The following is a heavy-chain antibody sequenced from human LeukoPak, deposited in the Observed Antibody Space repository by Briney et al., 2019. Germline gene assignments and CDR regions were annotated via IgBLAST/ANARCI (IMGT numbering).Heavy chain of an antibody. D-gene: IGHD6-13*01. CDR3: TTLNLASGAP. V-gene: IGHV3-15*01. Sequence: GGSLRLSCAASGFTFSSYSMTWVRQAPGKGLEWVGRIKSSKDGGTTDYAAPVKGRFSISRDDSRNTLFLQMNNLKSEDTAVYSCTTLNLASGAPWGQGTLVTVS. CDR1: GFTFSSYS. CDR2: IKSSKDGGTT. J-gene: IGHJ5*02.